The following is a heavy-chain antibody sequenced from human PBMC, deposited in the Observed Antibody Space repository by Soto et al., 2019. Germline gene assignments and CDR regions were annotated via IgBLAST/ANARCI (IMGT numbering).Heavy chain of an antibody. D-gene: IGHD3-10*01. J-gene: IGHJ5*02. Sequence: RASVKVSCKASGYTFTSYAMHWVRQAPGQRLEWMGWINAGNGNTKYSQKFQGRVTITRDTSASTAYMELSSLRSEDTAVYYCARDRTRSSAFGGFDPWGQGTLVTVSS. V-gene: IGHV1-3*01. CDR2: INAGNGNT. CDR1: GYTFTSYA. CDR3: ARDRTRSSAFGGFDP.